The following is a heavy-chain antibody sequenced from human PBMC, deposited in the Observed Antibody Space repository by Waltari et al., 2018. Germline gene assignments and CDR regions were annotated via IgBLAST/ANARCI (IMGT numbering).Heavy chain of an antibody. Sequence: EVQLVQSGAEVKKPGESLKISCKDSGYSFTSYWIGWVRQMPGKGLEWKGISSPGDPDTRDSPSFQGQVTISADKSSRTAYLQWSSLKASDTAMYYCARRRNYPGGAMDVWGQGTTVTVSS. D-gene: IGHD1-7*01. J-gene: IGHJ6*02. V-gene: IGHV5-51*01. CDR3: ARRRNYPGGAMDV. CDR2: SSPGDPDT. CDR1: GYSFTSYW.